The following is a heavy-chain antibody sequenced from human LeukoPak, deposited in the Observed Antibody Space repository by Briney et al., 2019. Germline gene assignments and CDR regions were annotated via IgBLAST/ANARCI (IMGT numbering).Heavy chain of an antibody. V-gene: IGHV3-23*01. D-gene: IGHD5-12*01. Sequence: GGTLRLSCAASGFTFSSYGMSWVRQAPGKGLEWVSAISGSGGSTYYADSVKGRFTISRDDSKNTAYLQMNSLKTEDTAVYYCWGLGLSGSDVFDLWGQGTMVTVSS. J-gene: IGHJ3*01. CDR3: WGLGLSGSDVFDL. CDR2: ISGSGGST. CDR1: GFTFSSYG.